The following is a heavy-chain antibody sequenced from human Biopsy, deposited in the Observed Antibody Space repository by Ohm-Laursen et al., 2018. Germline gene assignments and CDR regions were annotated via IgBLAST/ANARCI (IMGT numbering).Heavy chain of an antibody. CDR3: ARLSTLFGVADFTDD. D-gene: IGHD3-3*01. CDR2: ISNSGTT. CDR1: GASVRSHF. Sequence: SVTLSLTCTLSGASVRSHFLTWIPQPPGKGLQWIGSISNSGTTKSSPSLKSRVNISLHTSKNQLSLKLTSVTAADTAVYYCARLSTLFGVADFTDDWGQGTLVTVSS. J-gene: IGHJ4*02. V-gene: IGHV4-59*08.